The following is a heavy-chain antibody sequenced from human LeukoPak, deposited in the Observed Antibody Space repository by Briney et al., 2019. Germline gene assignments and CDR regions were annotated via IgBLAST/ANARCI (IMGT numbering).Heavy chain of an antibody. J-gene: IGHJ6*03. Sequence: KPSETLSLTCAVYGGSFRDYYWSWIRQPPGKGLEWIGEINHSGSTNYNPSLKSRVTISLDTSKNQFSLKLTSVTAADTSVYYCARLYVYYYYMDVWGKGTTVTVSS. CDR1: GGSFRDYY. CDR3: ARLYVYYYYMDV. D-gene: IGHD3-16*01. CDR2: INHSGST. V-gene: IGHV4-34*01.